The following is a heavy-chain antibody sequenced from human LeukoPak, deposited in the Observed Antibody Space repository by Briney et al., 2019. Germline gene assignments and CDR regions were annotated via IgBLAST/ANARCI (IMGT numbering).Heavy chain of an antibody. CDR2: INHSGST. D-gene: IGHD3-16*02. Sequence: KASETLSLTCAVYGGSFSGYYWTWIRQPPGKGLEWIGEINHSGSTNYNPSLKSRVTISVDTSKNQFSLKLSSVTAADTAVYYCARLKVSYYYMDVWGKGTTVTISS. J-gene: IGHJ6*03. V-gene: IGHV4-34*01. CDR1: GGSFSGYY. CDR3: ARLKVSYYYMDV.